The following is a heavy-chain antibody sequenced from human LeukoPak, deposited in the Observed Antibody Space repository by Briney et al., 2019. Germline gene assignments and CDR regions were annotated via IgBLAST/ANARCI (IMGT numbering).Heavy chain of an antibody. V-gene: IGHV3-23*01. CDR1: GFTFSSYA. CDR2: ICGSGDAT. D-gene: IGHD6-13*01. J-gene: IGHJ4*02. Sequence: GGSLRLSCAASGFTFSSYAMNWVRQAPGKGLEWVSAICGSGDATYYADSVKGRFTISRDNSKNTLYLQMNNLRADDTAVYYCAKGLSSTCDDPNDYWGQGTLVTVSS. CDR3: AKGLSSTCDDPNDY.